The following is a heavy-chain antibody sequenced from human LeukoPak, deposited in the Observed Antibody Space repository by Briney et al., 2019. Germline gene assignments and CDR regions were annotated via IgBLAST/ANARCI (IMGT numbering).Heavy chain of an antibody. J-gene: IGHJ4*02. CDR1: GGSISSGSYY. Sequence: SETLSLTCTVSGGSISSGSYYWSWIRQPAGKGLEWIGRIYTSGSTNYNPSLKSRVTISVDTSKNQFSLKLSSVTAADTAVYYCARSYSSGWVDYWGQGTLVTVSS. D-gene: IGHD6-19*01. CDR3: ARSYSSGWVDY. CDR2: IYTSGST. V-gene: IGHV4-61*02.